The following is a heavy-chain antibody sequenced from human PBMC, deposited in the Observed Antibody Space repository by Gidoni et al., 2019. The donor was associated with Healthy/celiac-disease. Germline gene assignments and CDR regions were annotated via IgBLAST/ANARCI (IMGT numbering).Heavy chain of an antibody. Sequence: EVQLVDSGGGLVHPGGSLRLSCAASGFPFSSYWMSWVRQAPGKGLEWVANIKKDGREKYYVDSVKGRFTISRDNAKNSLYLQMNSLRAEDTAVYYCARVGVLMVYAAFDYWGQGTLVTVSS. D-gene: IGHD2-8*01. CDR2: IKKDGREK. CDR1: GFPFSSYW. V-gene: IGHV3-7*05. J-gene: IGHJ4*02. CDR3: ARVGVLMVYAAFDY.